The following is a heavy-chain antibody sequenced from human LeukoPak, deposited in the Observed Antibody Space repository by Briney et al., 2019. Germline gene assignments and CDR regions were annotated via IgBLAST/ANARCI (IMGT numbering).Heavy chain of an antibody. Sequence: PSETLSLTCTVSGGSISSGGYYWNWIRQHPGKGLEWIGYIYNSERSHTKPSLKSRVTISGDTSKNQLSLKLRYVTAADTAVYYCARGAKMATRGFDYWGQGTLVTVSS. J-gene: IGHJ4*02. CDR2: IYNSERS. D-gene: IGHD5-24*01. CDR1: GGSISSGGYY. V-gene: IGHV4-31*03. CDR3: ARGAKMATRGFDY.